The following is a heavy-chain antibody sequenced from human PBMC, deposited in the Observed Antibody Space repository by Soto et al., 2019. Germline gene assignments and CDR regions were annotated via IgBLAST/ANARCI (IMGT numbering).Heavy chain of an antibody. Sequence: PGGSLGLSCTASGFSFSSYAMKWVRQAPGKGLEWVSVISGSGGSTYFADSVKGRFTISRDNSKDTLYLHMNGLRAEDTVTYYCLFIDTTTTEIYTFPRRRSPDL. CDR2: ISGSGGST. J-gene: IGHJ2*01. CDR1: GFSFSSYA. D-gene: IGHD1-26*01. V-gene: IGHV3-23*01. CDR3: LFIDTTTTEIYTFPRRRSPDL.